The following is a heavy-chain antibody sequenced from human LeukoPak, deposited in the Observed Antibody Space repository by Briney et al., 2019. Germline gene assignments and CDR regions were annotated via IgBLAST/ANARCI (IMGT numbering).Heavy chain of an antibody. CDR2: IYYSGST. CDR1: GGSISSYY. J-gene: IGHJ4*02. V-gene: IGHV4-59*01. D-gene: IGHD3-22*01. CDR3: ARVTGYIVEDYFDY. Sequence: PSETLSLTCTVSGGSISSYYWNWNRQPPGKGLEWIGYIYYSGSTNYNPSLKSRVTISVDTSKNQFSLRLSSVTAADTAVYYCARVTGYIVEDYFDYWGQGTLVTVSS.